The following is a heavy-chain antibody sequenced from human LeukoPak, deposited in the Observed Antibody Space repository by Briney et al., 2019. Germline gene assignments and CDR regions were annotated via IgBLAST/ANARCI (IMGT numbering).Heavy chain of an antibody. Sequence: PGGSLRLSCAASGFTFSSYAMHWVRQAPGKGLEWVSTNADSVKGRFTISRDNSKNTLYLQMNSLRAEDTAVYFCAKDLYGDYVGDYWGQGTLVTVSS. CDR3: AKDLYGDYVGDY. CDR1: GFTFSSYA. V-gene: IGHV3-23*01. D-gene: IGHD4-17*01. J-gene: IGHJ4*02.